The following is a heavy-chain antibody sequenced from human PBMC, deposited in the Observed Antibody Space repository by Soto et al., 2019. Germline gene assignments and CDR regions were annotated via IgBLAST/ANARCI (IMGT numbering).Heavy chain of an antibody. V-gene: IGHV3-33*01. Sequence: GGSLRLSCAASGFTFSSYGMHWVRQAPGKGLEWVAVIWYDGSNKYYADSVKGRFTISRDNSKNTLYLQMNSLRAEDTAVYYCARGSTVVTRGDAFDIWGQGTMVTVSS. J-gene: IGHJ3*02. D-gene: IGHD4-17*01. CDR2: IWYDGSNK. CDR3: ARGSTVVTRGDAFDI. CDR1: GFTFSSYG.